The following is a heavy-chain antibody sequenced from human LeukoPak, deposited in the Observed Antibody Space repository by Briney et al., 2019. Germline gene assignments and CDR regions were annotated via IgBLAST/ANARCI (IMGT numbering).Heavy chain of an antibody. CDR2: IRSKAYGGTT. V-gene: IGHV3-49*04. Sequence: GRSLRLSCTASGFSIGDYAMNWVRQAPGKGLEWVVFIRSKAYGGTTEYAASVKGRFTISRDDSKSIAYLQMNSLKTEDTAVYYRTRAYCGGDCYFQHWGQGTLVTVSS. D-gene: IGHD2-21*02. J-gene: IGHJ1*01. CDR1: GFSIGDYA. CDR3: TRAYCGGDCYFQH.